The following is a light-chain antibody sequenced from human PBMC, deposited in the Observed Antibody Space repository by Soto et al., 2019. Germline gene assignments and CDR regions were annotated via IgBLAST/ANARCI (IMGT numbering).Light chain of an antibody. J-gene: IGKJ1*01. CDR3: QQYDIWPPLT. Sequence: EIVMTQSPATLSVSPGERATLSCRASQSISTNLAWYQQKPGQAPRLLIYGASTRATGIPARFSGSGSATEFTLTISSLQSEDFAVYYCQQYDIWPPLTFGQGTKVDIK. CDR2: GAS. CDR1: QSISTN. V-gene: IGKV3-15*01.